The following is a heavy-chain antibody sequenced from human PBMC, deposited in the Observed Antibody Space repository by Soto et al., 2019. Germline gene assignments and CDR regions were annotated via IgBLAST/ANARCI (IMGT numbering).Heavy chain of an antibody. Sequence: EVQLLESGGGLVQPGGSLRLSCAASGFTFSSYAMRWVRQAPVKGLEWVSAISGSGGSTYYADSGKGRFTISRDNSKNTLYLQMNSLRGEDTAVYYCARRGSGSYYDYWGQGTLVTVSS. J-gene: IGHJ4*02. CDR2: ISGSGGST. CDR1: GFTFSSYA. D-gene: IGHD1-26*01. V-gene: IGHV3-23*01. CDR3: ARRGSGSYYDY.